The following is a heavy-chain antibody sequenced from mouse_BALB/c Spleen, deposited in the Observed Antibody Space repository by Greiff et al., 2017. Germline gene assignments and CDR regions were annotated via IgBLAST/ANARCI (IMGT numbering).Heavy chain of an antibody. CDR2: IRNKANGYTT. CDR3: ARVATWGYAMDY. D-gene: IGHD1-2*01. V-gene: IGHV7-3*02. J-gene: IGHJ4*01. Sequence: EVQGVESGGGLVQPGGSLRLSCATSGFTFTDYYMSWVRQPPGKALEWLGFIRNKANGYTTEYSASVKGRFTISRDNSQSILYLQMNTLRAEDSATYYCARVATWGYAMDYWGQGTSVTVSS. CDR1: GFTFTDYY.